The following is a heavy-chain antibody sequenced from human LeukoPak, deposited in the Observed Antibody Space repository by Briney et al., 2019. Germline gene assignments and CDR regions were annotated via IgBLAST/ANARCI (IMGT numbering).Heavy chain of an antibody. CDR3: ARSAGVIEDY. CDR2: ISWNSGSI. J-gene: IGHJ4*02. D-gene: IGHD2-21*01. CDR1: GFTFDDYA. V-gene: IGHV3-9*01. Sequence: SLRLSCAASGFTFDDYAMHWVRQAPGKGLEWVSGISWNSGSIGYADSVKGRFTISRDNAKNSLYLQMNSLRAEDTAVYYCARSAGVIEDYWGQGTLVTVSS.